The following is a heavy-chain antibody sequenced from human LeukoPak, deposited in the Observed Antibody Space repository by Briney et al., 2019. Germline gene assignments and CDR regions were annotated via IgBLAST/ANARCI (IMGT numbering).Heavy chain of an antibody. Sequence: GGSLRLSCVASGFTFSTNYMSWVRQAPGKGPEWISIIYRGGDTYYADSVKGRFTISRDNSKNTLYLQMNAVSAEDTAVYYCARDKRYCTSGRCWGVQFGPWGQGTLVTVSS. CDR1: GFTFSTNY. D-gene: IGHD2-8*01. V-gene: IGHV3-66*01. CDR3: ARDKRYCTSGRCWGVQFGP. J-gene: IGHJ5*02. CDR2: IYRGGDT.